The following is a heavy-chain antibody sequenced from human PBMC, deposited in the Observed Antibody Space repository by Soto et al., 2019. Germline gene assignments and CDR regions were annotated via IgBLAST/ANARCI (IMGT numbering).Heavy chain of an antibody. CDR2: IWNDGSNK. V-gene: IGHV3-33*01. CDR1: GFTFSGHA. CDR3: ARDGQGLAPYALDV. D-gene: IGHD6-19*01. Sequence: QVQLVESGGGVAQPGRSLRLSCTVSGFTFSGHAMHWVRQAPGKGLEWVTQIWNDGSNKYYAESVKGRFTIARDNSMNTLYLQMNSLRVEDTAVYYCARDGQGLAPYALDVWGQGTSVTVSS. J-gene: IGHJ6*02.